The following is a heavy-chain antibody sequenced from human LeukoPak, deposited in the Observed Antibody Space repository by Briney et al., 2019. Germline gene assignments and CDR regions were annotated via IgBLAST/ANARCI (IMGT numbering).Heavy chain of an antibody. V-gene: IGHV4-59*08. D-gene: IGHD3-16*02. CDR3: AREKVWGTYRYLDY. CDR1: GGSISSYY. J-gene: IGHJ4*02. Sequence: PSETLSLTCTVSGGSISSYYWSWIRQPPGKGLEWIGYIYYSGSTNYNPSLKSRVTISVDTSKNQFSLKLISVTAADTAVYFCAREKVWGTYRYLDYWGQGALVTVSS. CDR2: IYYSGST.